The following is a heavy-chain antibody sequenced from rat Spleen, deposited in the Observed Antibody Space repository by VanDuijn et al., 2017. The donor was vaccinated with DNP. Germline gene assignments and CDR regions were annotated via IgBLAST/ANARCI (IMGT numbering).Heavy chain of an antibody. CDR1: GFTFSHYY. J-gene: IGHJ2*01. D-gene: IGHD1-2*01. Sequence: EVQLVESGGGLVQPGRSMKLSCAASGFTFSHYYMAWVRQAPTKGLEWVASISTSGVTTFYRDSVKGRFIVSRDNAKSTLNLHMDSLRSEDTATYYCARQGYYSSYISDYFDYWGQGVMVTVSS. V-gene: IGHV5-25*01. CDR2: ISTSGVTT. CDR3: ARQGYYSSYISDYFDY.